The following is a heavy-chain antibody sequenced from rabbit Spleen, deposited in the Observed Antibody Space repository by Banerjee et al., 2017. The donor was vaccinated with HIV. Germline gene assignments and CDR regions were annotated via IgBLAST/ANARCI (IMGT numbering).Heavy chain of an antibody. V-gene: IGHV1S45*01. D-gene: IGHD1-1*01. CDR3: ARDLVGVIGWNFNL. J-gene: IGHJ4*01. Sequence: QEQLVESGGGLVQPEGSLTLTCTASGFSFSNTYWICWVRQAPGKGLEWIACIGGTRGKTDYASWAKGRFTISKTSSTTVTLQMTSLTAADTATYLCARDLVGVIGWNFNLWGQGTLVTVS. CDR1: GFSFSNTYW. CDR2: IGGTRGKT.